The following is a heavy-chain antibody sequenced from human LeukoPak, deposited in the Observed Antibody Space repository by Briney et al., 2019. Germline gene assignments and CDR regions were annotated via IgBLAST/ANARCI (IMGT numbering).Heavy chain of an antibody. V-gene: IGHV3-74*01. CDR2: IYSDAT. Sequence: AGGSLRLSCAAAGLTFSRYWRDWVRQGPGNGLVWVSRIYSDATYYADSVKGRFTISRDNAKNTLYLKMNSLRAEDTAVYYCARESYDSSRYYYGGGFDYWGQGTLVTVSS. CDR3: ARESYDSSRYYYGGGFDY. D-gene: IGHD3-22*01. CDR1: GLTFSRYW. J-gene: IGHJ4*02.